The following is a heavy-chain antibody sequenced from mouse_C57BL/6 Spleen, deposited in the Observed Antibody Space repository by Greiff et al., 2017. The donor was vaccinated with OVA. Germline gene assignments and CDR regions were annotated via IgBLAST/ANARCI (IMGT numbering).Heavy chain of an antibody. V-gene: IGHV1-69*01. CDR1: GYTFTSYW. CDR3: ARRYFDY. J-gene: IGHJ2*01. CDR2: IDPSDSYT. Sequence: QVQLQQPGAELVMPGASVKLSCKASGYTFTSYWMHWVKQRPGQGLEWIGEIDPSDSYTNYNQKFKGKSTLTVDKSSSTAYMQLSSLTSEDSAVYYCARRYFDYWGQGTTRTVSS.